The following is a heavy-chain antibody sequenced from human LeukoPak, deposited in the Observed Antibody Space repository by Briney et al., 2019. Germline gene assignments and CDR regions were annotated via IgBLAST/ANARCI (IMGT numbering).Heavy chain of an antibody. V-gene: IGHV1-8*01. Sequence: GASVKVSCKASGYTFTSYDINWLRQATGQELEWMGWMNPNSGNTGYAQKFQGRVTMTRNTSISTAYMELSSLRSEDTAVYYCARAKSYDFWSGNWFDPWGQGTLVTVSS. J-gene: IGHJ5*02. D-gene: IGHD3-3*01. CDR3: ARAKSYDFWSGNWFDP. CDR1: GYTFTSYD. CDR2: MNPNSGNT.